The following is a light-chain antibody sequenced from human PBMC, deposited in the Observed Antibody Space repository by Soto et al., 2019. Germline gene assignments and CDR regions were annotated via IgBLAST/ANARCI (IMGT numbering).Light chain of an antibody. V-gene: IGKV3-20*01. Sequence: EIVLTQSPGTLSLSPGERATLSCRASQSVSSYYLAWYQQKPGQAPRLLIYGASSRATGIPDRFSGSGSGTDFTLTISRLELEDFAVYYCQQYGSSPRTFGQGTDWRL. CDR1: QSVSSYY. CDR3: QQYGSSPRT. J-gene: IGKJ5*01. CDR2: GAS.